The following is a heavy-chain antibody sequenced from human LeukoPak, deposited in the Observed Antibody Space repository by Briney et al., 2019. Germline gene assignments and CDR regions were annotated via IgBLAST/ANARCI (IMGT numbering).Heavy chain of an antibody. Sequence: GGSLRLSCATSGFSFSNYGMHWVRQAPGTGLEWVTFILFDGSTKYYSDSVEGRFTVSRDNAKNTLYLQMDSLSVEDTAVYYCATHFIPLGYFDSWGQGTLVTVSS. D-gene: IGHD1-26*01. J-gene: IGHJ4*02. V-gene: IGHV3-30*02. CDR2: ILFDGSTK. CDR1: GFSFSNYG. CDR3: ATHFIPLGYFDS.